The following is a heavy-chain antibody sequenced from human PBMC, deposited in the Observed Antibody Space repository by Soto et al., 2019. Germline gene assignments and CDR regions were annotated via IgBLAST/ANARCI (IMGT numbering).Heavy chain of an antibody. D-gene: IGHD3-10*01. Sequence: ASVKVSCKASGYTFTGYYMHWVRQDPGQGLEWMGWINPNSGGTNYAQKFQGSVTMTRETSISTAYMALSRLSSDDTAVYYCVRGGVRGVMELYYYGMDVWGQGTTVTVSS. J-gene: IGHJ6*02. V-gene: IGHV1-2*02. CDR3: VRGGVRGVMELYYYGMDV. CDR1: GYTFTGYY. CDR2: INPNSGGT.